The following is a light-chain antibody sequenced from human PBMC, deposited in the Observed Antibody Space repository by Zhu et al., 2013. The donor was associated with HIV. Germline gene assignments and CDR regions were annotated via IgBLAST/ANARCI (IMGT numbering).Light chain of an antibody. CDR3: QSYDSSLSGSWV. Sequence: QSVLTQPPSVSGAPGQRVTISCTGSSSNIGAGYDVHWYQQTPGTAPKLLIYGNNNRPSGVPDRFSGSKSGTSASLAITGLQAEDEADYYCQSYDSSLSGSWVFGGGTKLTV. J-gene: IGLJ3*02. CDR1: SSNIGAGYD. CDR2: GNN. V-gene: IGLV1-40*01.